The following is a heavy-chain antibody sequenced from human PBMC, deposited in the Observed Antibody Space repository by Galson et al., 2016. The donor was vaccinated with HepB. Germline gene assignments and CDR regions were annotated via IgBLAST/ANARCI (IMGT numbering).Heavy chain of an antibody. V-gene: IGHV1-3*01. CDR1: GFPFSAYA. J-gene: IGHJ4*02. CDR3: VRYAHGSGSCDY. D-gene: IGHD3-10*01. CDR2: LSAGNGDT. Sequence: SVKVSCKASGFPFSAYAIHWVRQAPGQSFEWMGWLSAGNGDTGYSPRFQGRLTLTRDASADIAYMDLSALRSGDTAVYYCVRYAHGSGSCDYWGQGTVITVSS.